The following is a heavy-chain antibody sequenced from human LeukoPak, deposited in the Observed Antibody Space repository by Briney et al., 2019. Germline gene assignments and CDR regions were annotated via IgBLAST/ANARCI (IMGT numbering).Heavy chain of an antibody. CDR1: GFTFSSYA. D-gene: IGHD6-19*01. V-gene: IGHV3-23*01. CDR3: AKARSSGLDY. Sequence: GGSLRLSCAVSGFTFSSYAMSWVRQAPGKGLEWVSAISGSGGSTYYADSVKGRFTISRDNSKNTPYLQMNSLRAEDTAVYYCAKARSSGLDYWGQGTLVTVSS. CDR2: ISGSGGST. J-gene: IGHJ4*02.